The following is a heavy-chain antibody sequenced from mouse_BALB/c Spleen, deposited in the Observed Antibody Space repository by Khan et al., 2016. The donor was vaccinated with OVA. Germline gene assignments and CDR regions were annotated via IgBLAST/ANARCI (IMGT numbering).Heavy chain of an antibody. J-gene: IGHJ3*01. CDR1: GYTFTSYY. CDR2: INPSNGGT. Sequence: QVQLQQSGAELMKPGASVKLSCKASGYTFTSYYIYWVKQRPGQGLEWIGWINPSNGGTYFNEKFESKATLTVDKSSSTAFMQVSSLTSEDSAVYYCTRSGWAAFAYWGQGTLVTVSA. CDR3: TRSGWAAFAY. D-gene: IGHD1-1*02. V-gene: IGHV1S81*02.